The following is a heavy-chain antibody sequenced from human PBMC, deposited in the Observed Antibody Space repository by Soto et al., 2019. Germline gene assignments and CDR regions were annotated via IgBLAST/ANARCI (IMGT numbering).Heavy chain of an antibody. Sequence: PRGAVRLSCAAAGFTFSIEDMDWVGQAQVKGLEWVGVIGNDGSNKFYSDSVTGRFTISRENCKNTLYLQMNSLRAEDTAVYYCARDLPRDTAMVFDYWGQGTLVTVSS. CDR2: IGNDGSNK. CDR1: GFTFSIED. V-gene: IGHV3-33*01. CDR3: ARDLPRDTAMVFDY. J-gene: IGHJ4*02. D-gene: IGHD5-18*01.